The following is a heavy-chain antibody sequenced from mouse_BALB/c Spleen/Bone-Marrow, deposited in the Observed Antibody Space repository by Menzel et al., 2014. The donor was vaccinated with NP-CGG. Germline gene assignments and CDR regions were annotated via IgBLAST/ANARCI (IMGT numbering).Heavy chain of an antibody. CDR1: GYAFTSYW. CDR3: AGGRGYFDY. J-gene: IGHJ2*01. D-gene: IGHD3-3*01. Sequence: LVESGAELVKPGASVKLSCKASGYAFTSYWMHWVKQRPGQGLEWIGEINPSNGRTNYNEKFKSKATLTVDKSSSTAYMQLSSRTSEDSAVYYCAGGRGYFDYWGQGTTLTVSS. V-gene: IGHV1S81*02. CDR2: INPSNGRT.